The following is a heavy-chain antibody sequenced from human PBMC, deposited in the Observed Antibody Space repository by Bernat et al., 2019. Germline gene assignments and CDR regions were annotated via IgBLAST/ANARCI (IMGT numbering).Heavy chain of an antibody. CDR2: IKSKTDGGTT. CDR3: TTDSVFGVGPTPHPGPR. Sequence: EVQLVESGGGLVKPGGSLRLSCAASGFTFSNAWMNWVRQAPGKGLEWVGRIKSKTDGGTTDYAAPVKGRFTISRDDSKNTLYLQMNSLKTEDTAVYYCTTDSVFGVGPTPHPGPRWGQGTMVTVSS. D-gene: IGHD3-3*02. CDR1: GFTFSNAW. V-gene: IGHV3-15*07. J-gene: IGHJ3*01.